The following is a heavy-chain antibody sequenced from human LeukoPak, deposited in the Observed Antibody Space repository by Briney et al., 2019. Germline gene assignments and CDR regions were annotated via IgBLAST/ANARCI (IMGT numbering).Heavy chain of an antibody. Sequence: ESGPTLVKPTQTLTLTFTFSGFSFSTSGGGVGWIRQPPGKALEWLALIYWDDDQSYSPSLKRRLTITKDTSKNQVVLTMTNMDPEDTATYYCAHTSPDYGSVDPWGQGTLVTVSS. CDR3: AHTSPDYGSVDP. V-gene: IGHV2-5*02. CDR2: IYWDDDQ. CDR1: GFSFSTSGGG. D-gene: IGHD3-10*01. J-gene: IGHJ5*02.